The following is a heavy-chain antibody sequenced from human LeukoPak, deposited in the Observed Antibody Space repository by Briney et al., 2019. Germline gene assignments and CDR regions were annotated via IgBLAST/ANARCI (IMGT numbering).Heavy chain of an antibody. CDR2: ISSSSSTI. CDR3: ARDGYSSGWDAYYYYYYGMDV. J-gene: IGHJ6*02. CDR1: GFTFSSYS. Sequence: GRSLRLSCAASGFTFSSYSMNWVRQAPGKGLEWVSYISSSSSTIYYADSVKGRFTISRDNSKNTLYLQMNSLRAEDTAVYYCARDGYSSGWDAYYYYYYGMDVWGQGTTVTVSS. D-gene: IGHD6-19*01. V-gene: IGHV3-48*01.